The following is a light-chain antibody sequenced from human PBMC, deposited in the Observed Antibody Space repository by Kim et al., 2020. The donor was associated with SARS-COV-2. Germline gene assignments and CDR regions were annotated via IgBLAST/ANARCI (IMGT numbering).Light chain of an antibody. J-gene: IGKJ1*01. Sequence: SPGERATLSCRASQSVSSSYLAGYQQKPGQAPRLLIYCASSRATGIPDRFSGSGSGTDFTLTISRLEPEDFAVYYCQQYGSSPQTFGQGTKVDIK. CDR2: CAS. CDR1: QSVSSSY. V-gene: IGKV3-20*01. CDR3: QQYGSSPQT.